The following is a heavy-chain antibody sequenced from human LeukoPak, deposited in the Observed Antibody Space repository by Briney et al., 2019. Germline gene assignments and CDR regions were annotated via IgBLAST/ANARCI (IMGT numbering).Heavy chain of an antibody. J-gene: IGHJ3*02. CDR2: IYYSGAT. D-gene: IGHD3-10*01. Sequence: SETQSLTCTVSSGSINSFYWSWIRQPPGKGLEWIGYIYYSGATNYNPSLKSRVTISVDTSKNQFSLKLSSVTAADTAIYYCATTLWSGEVHAFDIWGQGTMVTVSS. V-gene: IGHV4-59*01. CDR1: SGSINSFY. CDR3: ATTLWSGEVHAFDI.